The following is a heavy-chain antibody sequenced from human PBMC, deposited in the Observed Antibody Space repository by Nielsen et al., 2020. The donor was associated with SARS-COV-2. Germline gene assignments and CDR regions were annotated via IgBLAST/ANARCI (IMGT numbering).Heavy chain of an antibody. CDR2: IHYSGRT. CDR3: ARPPDT. CDR1: GGSTGSYH. V-gene: IGHV4-59*08. Sequence: SDTLSLTCTVSGGSTGSYHWSWIRQPPAKGPEWIGYIHYSGRTTYNPSLKSRVTISIDTSKNQFSLKLTSVTAADTAVYYCARPPDTWGQGTMVAVSS. J-gene: IGHJ3*01.